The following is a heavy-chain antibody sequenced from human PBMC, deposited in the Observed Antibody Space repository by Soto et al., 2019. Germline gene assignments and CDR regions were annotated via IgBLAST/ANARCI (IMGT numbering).Heavy chain of an antibody. D-gene: IGHD2-15*01. CDR2: ISPYNGKT. J-gene: IGHJ3*02. CDR3: ARDIYGGNCCDAFDI. Sequence: QAQLVQSGAEVKKPGASVNISCKASGYTFTNYGFIWVRQAPGHGLEWVGWISPYNGKTEYAQNLQGRVTMTRDKPTSTAYMELRSLRSDDTAVYHCARDIYGGNCCDAFDIWGQGTMVTVSS. V-gene: IGHV1-18*01. CDR1: GYTFTNYG.